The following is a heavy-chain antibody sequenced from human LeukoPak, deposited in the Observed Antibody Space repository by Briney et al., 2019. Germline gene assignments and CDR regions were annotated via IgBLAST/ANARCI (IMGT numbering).Heavy chain of an antibody. CDR2: INPNSGGT. CDR3: ARGSISGPLYFDN. CDR1: GYTFTGYY. V-gene: IGHV1-2*04. D-gene: IGHD6-6*01. J-gene: IGHJ4*02. Sequence: SVKVSCKASGYTFTGYYIHWVRQAPGQGLEWMGWINPNSGGTKFAQKFQDWVTMTRDPSISTAYMELSRLRSDDTAVYFCARGSISGPLYFDNWGQGTLVTVSS.